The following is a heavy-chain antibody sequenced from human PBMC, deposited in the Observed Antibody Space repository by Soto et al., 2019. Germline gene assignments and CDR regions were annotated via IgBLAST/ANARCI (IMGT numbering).Heavy chain of an antibody. CDR1: GYTXTSYA. D-gene: IGHD1-20*01. Sequence: ASVKVSCKASGYTXTSYAMHWVRQAPGQRLEWMGWINAGNGNTRYSQKFQGRVTITRDTSASTAYMELGSLISEDTAVYYCARGITLPTPLDYWGQGTLVTVSS. CDR2: INAGNGNT. V-gene: IGHV1-3*01. J-gene: IGHJ4*02. CDR3: ARGITLPTPLDY.